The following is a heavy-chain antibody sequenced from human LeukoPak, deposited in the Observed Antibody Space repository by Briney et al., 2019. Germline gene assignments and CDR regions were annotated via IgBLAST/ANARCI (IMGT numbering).Heavy chain of an antibody. CDR2: ISSSSGYI. D-gene: IGHD3-10*01. CDR3: ARLRMRPTMVRGVTPPYYFDY. CDR1: GFTFSSYS. J-gene: IGHJ4*02. V-gene: IGHV3-21*01. Sequence: GGSLRLSCAASGFTFSSYSMNWVRQAPGKGLEWVSSISSSSGYIYYADSVKGRFTISRDNAKNSLYLQMNSLRAEDTAVYYCARLRMRPTMVRGVTPPYYFDYWGQGTLVTVSS.